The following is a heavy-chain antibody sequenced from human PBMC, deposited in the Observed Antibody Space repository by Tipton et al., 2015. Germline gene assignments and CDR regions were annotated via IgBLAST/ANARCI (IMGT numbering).Heavy chain of an antibody. CDR2: ISSTGGTI. CDR3: VRYGVSHAMDV. Sequence: SLRLSCAGSGFTLSDRYMTWVRQAPGRGLEWVSQISSTGGTIYYADSARGRFTISRDNAKNSLYLQMNSLSAEDTAVYYCVRYGVSHAMDVWGQGTMVTVSS. CDR1: GFTLSDRY. V-gene: IGHV3-11*01. D-gene: IGHD5/OR15-5a*01. J-gene: IGHJ6*02.